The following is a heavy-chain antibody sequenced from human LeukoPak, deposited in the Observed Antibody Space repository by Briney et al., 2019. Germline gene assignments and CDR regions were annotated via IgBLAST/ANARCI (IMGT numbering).Heavy chain of an antibody. J-gene: IGHJ4*02. D-gene: IGHD3-10*01. Sequence: GGSLRLSCAASGFTFSSYEMNWVRQAPGKGLEWVSYISSSGSTIYYTDSVKGRFTISRDNSKNTLYLQMNSLRAEDTAVYYCARAKPKNMVRGLIMRRESRYYFDYWGQGTLVTVSS. V-gene: IGHV3-48*03. CDR3: ARAKPKNMVRGLIMRRESRYYFDY. CDR2: ISSSGSTI. CDR1: GFTFSSYE.